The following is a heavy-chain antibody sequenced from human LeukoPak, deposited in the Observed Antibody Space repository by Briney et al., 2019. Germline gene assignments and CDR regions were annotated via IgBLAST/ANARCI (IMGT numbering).Heavy chain of an antibody. Sequence: ASVKVSCKASGGTFSSYAISWVRQAPGQGLEWMGRIIPILGIANYAQKFQGRVTITADKSTSTAYMELSSLRSEDTAVYYCARGGADYYGMDVWGQGTTVTVSS. J-gene: IGHJ6*02. V-gene: IGHV1-69*04. CDR1: GGTFSSYA. CDR3: ARGGADYYGMDV. D-gene: IGHD3-10*01. CDR2: IIPILGIA.